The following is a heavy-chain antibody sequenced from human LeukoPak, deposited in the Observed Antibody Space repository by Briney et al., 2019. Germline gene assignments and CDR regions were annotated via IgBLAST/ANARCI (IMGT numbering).Heavy chain of an antibody. J-gene: IGHJ4*02. CDR2: INAGNGNT. Sequence: GASVKVSCKASGYTFTSYAMHWVRQAPGQRLEWMGRINAGNGNTKYSQKFQGRVTITRDTSASTAYMELSSLRSEDTAVYYCARDATYDSSGYPYWGQGTLVTVSS. CDR3: ARDATYDSSGYPY. D-gene: IGHD3-22*01. V-gene: IGHV1-3*01. CDR1: GYTFTSYA.